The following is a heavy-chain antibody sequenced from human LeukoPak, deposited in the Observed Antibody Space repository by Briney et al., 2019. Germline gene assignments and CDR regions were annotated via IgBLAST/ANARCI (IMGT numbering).Heavy chain of an antibody. J-gene: IGHJ5*02. CDR3: ASRPGSERLFSFDP. D-gene: IGHD1-1*01. Sequence: PGGSLRLSCAASGFTFTSSAVSWVRQAPERGLEWISSISTSGDTTYYADSVKGRFTISRDNSKNTPFLQMNSLRAEDSAVYYCASRPGSERLFSFDPWGQGTLVTVSS. V-gene: IGHV3-23*01. CDR1: GFTFTSSA. CDR2: ISTSGDTT.